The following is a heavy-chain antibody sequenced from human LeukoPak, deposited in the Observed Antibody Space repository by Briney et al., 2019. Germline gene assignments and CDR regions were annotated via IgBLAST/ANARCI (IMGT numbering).Heavy chain of an antibody. D-gene: IGHD6-19*01. CDR3: AREGSSGWYRGFDY. J-gene: IGHJ4*02. Sequence: GGSLRLSCAASGFTFSSYWMSWVRQAPGKGLGWVANVKQDGSEKYYVDSVKGRFTISRDNAKNSLYLQMNSLRAEDTAVYYCAREGSSGWYRGFDYWGQGTLVTVSS. V-gene: IGHV3-7*01. CDR1: GFTFSSYW. CDR2: VKQDGSEK.